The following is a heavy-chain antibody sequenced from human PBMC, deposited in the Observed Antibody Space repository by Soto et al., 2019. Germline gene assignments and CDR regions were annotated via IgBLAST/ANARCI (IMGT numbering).Heavy chain of an antibody. CDR2: ISSSGSHI. Sequence: PGGSLRLSCAACGFKFSTYSINWVRQAPGKGLEWVSFISSSGSHIYYAQSLKGRFTISRANAKNSLYLHMNSLRVEDTAVYYCARASPVHGDPPQFDYWRQGTLVTVSS. J-gene: IGHJ4*02. D-gene: IGHD4-17*01. V-gene: IGHV3-21*01. CDR1: GFKFSTYS. CDR3: ARASPVHGDPPQFDY.